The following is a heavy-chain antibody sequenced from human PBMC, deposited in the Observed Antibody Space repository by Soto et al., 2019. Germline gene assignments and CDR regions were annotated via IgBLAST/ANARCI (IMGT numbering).Heavy chain of an antibody. CDR2: IWYDRNKK. J-gene: IGHJ4*02. D-gene: IGHD1-26*01. CDR1: GFTFSSYG. V-gene: IGHV3-33*01. CDR3: AREDYYDFDY. Sequence: QVQLVESGGGVVQPGRSLRLSCAASGFTFSSYGMHWVRQAPGKGLEWVAVIWYDRNKKYYADSVKGRFIISRDNSKNTLYLQMNSLRAEDTAVYYCAREDYYDFDYWGQGILVTVSS.